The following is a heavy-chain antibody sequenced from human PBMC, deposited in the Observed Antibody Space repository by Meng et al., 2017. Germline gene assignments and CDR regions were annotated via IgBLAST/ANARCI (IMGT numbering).Heavy chain of an antibody. Sequence: VHLSRWGAGLLKPSETLSRPFAVYGGSFSGYYWSWIRQPPGKGLEWIGEINHSGSTNYNPSLKSRVTISVDTSKNQFSLKLSSVTAADTAVYYCARRGIAARPFYYWGQGTLVTVSS. D-gene: IGHD6-6*01. CDR3: ARRGIAARPFYY. CDR2: INHSGST. CDR1: GGSFSGYY. J-gene: IGHJ4*02. V-gene: IGHV4-34*01.